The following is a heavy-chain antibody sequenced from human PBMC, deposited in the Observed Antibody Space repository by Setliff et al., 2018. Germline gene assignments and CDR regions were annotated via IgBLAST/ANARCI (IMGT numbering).Heavy chain of an antibody. J-gene: IGHJ4*02. CDR2: IYYSGST. CDR3: ARGNSRSSVWYVVPHFDY. CDR1: GASIISDSYY. D-gene: IGHD6-19*01. V-gene: IGHV4-39*07. Sequence: PSETLSLTCTVSGASIISDSYYWGWIRQPPGKGLEWIGSIYYSGSTYYNPSLKSRVTISVDTSKNQLSLRLKSVTAADTAVYYCARGNSRSSVWYVVPHFDYWGQGTLVTVSS.